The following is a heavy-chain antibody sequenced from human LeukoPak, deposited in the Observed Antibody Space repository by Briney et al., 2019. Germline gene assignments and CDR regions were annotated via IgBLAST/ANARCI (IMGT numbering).Heavy chain of an antibody. V-gene: IGHV4-34*01. CDR3: ARGRLGGDFWSGYPRGWFDP. J-gene: IGHJ5*02. CDR2: INHSGST. CDR1: GGSFSDYY. D-gene: IGHD3-3*01. Sequence: SETLSLTCAVYGGSFSDYYWSWIRQPPGKGLEWIGEINHSGSTNYNPSLKSRVTISVDTSKNQFSLKLSSVTAADTAVYYCARGRLGGDFWSGYPRGWFDPWGQGTLVTVSS.